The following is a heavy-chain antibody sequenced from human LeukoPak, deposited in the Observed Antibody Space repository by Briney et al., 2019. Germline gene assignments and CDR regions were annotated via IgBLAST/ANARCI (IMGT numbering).Heavy chain of an antibody. CDR3: ARTGLSSSGYYSFDS. D-gene: IGHD3-22*01. J-gene: IGHJ4*02. V-gene: IGHV3-74*01. CDR1: GFTFSSYA. Sequence: GGSLRLSCAASGFTFSSYAMSWVRQAPGKGLEWVSRINSDGSSTNYADSVKGRFTISRDNAKNTLYLQMNSLRAEDTAVYYCARTGLSSSGYYSFDSWGQGTLVTVSS. CDR2: INSDGSST.